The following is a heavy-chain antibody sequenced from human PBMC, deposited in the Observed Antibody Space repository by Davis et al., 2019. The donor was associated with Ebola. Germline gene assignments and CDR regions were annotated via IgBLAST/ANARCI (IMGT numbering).Heavy chain of an antibody. J-gene: IGHJ5*02. CDR2: IIPIFRTP. Sequence: SVKVSCKVSGDTFSSFAVSWVRQAPGQGLEWMGTIIPIFRTPNYAQKFQDRLPISADESTRTVYMELSSLRSEDTAMYYCARVRTGYYYDSSDSPSWFDPWGQGTLVTVSS. CDR1: GDTFSSFA. D-gene: IGHD3-22*01. CDR3: ARVRTGYYYDSSDSPSWFDP. V-gene: IGHV1-69*13.